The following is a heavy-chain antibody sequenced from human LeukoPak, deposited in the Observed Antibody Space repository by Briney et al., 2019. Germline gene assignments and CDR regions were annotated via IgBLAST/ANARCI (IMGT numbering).Heavy chain of an antibody. V-gene: IGHV2-5*01. D-gene: IGHD1-26*01. CDR3: AQRGMWELPRGGWFDP. Sequence: KESGPTLVKPTQTLTLTCTFSGFSLINSGVGVGWIRQPPGKALEWLALIYWNDDKRYSPSLKSRLTITKDTSKNQVVLTMTNMDPVDTATYYCAQRGMWELPRGGWFDPWGQGTLVTVSS. CDR1: GFSLINSGVG. J-gene: IGHJ5*02. CDR2: IYWNDDK.